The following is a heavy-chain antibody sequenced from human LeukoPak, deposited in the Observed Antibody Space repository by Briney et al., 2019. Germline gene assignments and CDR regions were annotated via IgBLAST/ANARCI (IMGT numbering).Heavy chain of an antibody. CDR2: IYHSGST. V-gene: IGHV4-30-2*01. J-gene: IGHJ4*02. CDR3: ARIAVAGTGYYFDY. CDR1: GGSISSGGYS. D-gene: IGHD6-19*01. Sequence: SETLSLTCAVSGGSISSGGYSWSWIRQPPGKGLEWIGYIYHSGSTYYNPSLKSRVTISADRSKNQFSLKLSSVTAADTAVYYCARIAVAGTGYYFDYWGQGTLVTVSS.